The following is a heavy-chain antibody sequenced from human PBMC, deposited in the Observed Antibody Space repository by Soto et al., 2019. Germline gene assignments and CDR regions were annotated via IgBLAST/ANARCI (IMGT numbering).Heavy chain of an antibody. J-gene: IGHJ4*02. CDR3: ALGDYYGSGSPLN. Sequence: GGSLRLSCAASGFTFSSYSMNWVRQAPGKGLEWVSSISSSSSYIYYADSVKGRFTISRDNAKNSLYLQMNSLRAEDTAVYYCALGDYYGSGSPLNWGQGTLVTVSS. D-gene: IGHD3-10*01. CDR2: ISSSSSYI. V-gene: IGHV3-21*01. CDR1: GFTFSSYS.